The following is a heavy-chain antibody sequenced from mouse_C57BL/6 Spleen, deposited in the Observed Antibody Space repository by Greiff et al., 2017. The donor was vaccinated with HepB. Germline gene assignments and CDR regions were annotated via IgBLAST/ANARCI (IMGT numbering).Heavy chain of an antibody. Sequence: EVKLMESGGGLVKPGGSLKLSCAASGFTFSDYGMHWVRQAPEKGLEWVAYISSGSSTIYYADTVKGRFTISRDNAKNTLFLKMTSLRSEDTAMYYCARSGYYYGTSYYFDYWGQGTTLTVSS. D-gene: IGHD1-1*01. J-gene: IGHJ2*01. CDR1: GFTFSDYG. CDR3: ARSGYYYGTSYYFDY. CDR2: ISSGSSTI. V-gene: IGHV5-17*01.